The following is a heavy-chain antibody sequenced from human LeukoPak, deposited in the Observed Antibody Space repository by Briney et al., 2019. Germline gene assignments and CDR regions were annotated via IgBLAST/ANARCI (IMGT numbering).Heavy chain of an antibody. J-gene: IGHJ4*02. CDR1: GYSITNSDY. V-gene: IGHV4-38-2*01. D-gene: IGHD2/OR15-2a*01. CDR3: ARNSTSGFFDY. Sequence: SETLSLTCVVSGYSITNSDYWGCIRQSPGKGLEWIGSIYNSASTHYNPSLKSPVTILLDTSRNEFSLTMTSVPAPDTAMYYCARNSTSGFFDYWGQGTLASVSS. CDR2: IYNSAST.